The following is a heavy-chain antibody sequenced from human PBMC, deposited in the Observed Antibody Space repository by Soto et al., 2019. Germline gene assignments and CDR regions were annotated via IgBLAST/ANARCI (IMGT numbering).Heavy chain of an antibody. D-gene: IGHD2-2*03. J-gene: IGHJ6*02. CDR2: ISKTGTTT. CDR3: ARDGYCVSSSFSFLPDV. Sequence: GSLRLSCVASGLTFSSYGMHWVRQSPGKGLEWLSSISKTGTTTYYADSVKGRFTISRDNAKNSLYLQMNSLRDEDMAVYYCARDGYCVSSSFSFLPDVWGQGTTVTVSS. CDR1: GLTFSSYG. V-gene: IGHV3-48*03.